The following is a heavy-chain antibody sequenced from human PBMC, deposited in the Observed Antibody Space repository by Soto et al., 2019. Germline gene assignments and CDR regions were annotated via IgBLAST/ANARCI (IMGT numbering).Heavy chain of an antibody. CDR2: INHSGST. D-gene: IGHD2-2*01. V-gene: IGHV4-34*01. CDR3: ARVRGYCSSTSCYIGGGYFDY. Sequence: PSETLSLTCAVYGGSFSGYYWSWIRQPPGKGLEWIGEINHSGSTNYNPSLKSRVTISVDTSKNQFSLKLSSVTAADTAVYYCARVRGYCSSTSCYIGGGYFDYWGQGTLVTVSS. J-gene: IGHJ4*02. CDR1: GGSFSGYY.